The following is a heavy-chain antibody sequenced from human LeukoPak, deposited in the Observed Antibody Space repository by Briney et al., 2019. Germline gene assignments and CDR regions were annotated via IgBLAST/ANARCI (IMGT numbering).Heavy chain of an antibody. CDR2: INPNSGGT. CDR3: ARRLPTRYGDFFDY. CDR1: GYTFTGYY. V-gene: IGHV1-2*02. J-gene: IGHJ4*02. Sequence: ASVKVSCKASGYTFTGYYMHWVRQAPGQGLEWMGWINPNSGGTNYAQKFQGRVTMTRDTSISTAYMELSRLRSDDTAVYYCARRLPTRYGDFFDYWGQGTLVTVSS. D-gene: IGHD4-17*01.